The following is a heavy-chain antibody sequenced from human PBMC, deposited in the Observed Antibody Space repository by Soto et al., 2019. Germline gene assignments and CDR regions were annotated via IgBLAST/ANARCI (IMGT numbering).Heavy chain of an antibody. Sequence: GGSLRLSCAASGFTFSSYAMSWVRQAPGKGLEWVSTISGSGGSTYYADSLKGRFTISRDNSKNTLFLQMSSQRAEDTAVYYCAKETVSGWYYFDYWGPGTLVTVSS. D-gene: IGHD6-19*01. V-gene: IGHV3-23*01. CDR2: ISGSGGST. CDR3: AKETVSGWYYFDY. CDR1: GFTFSSYA. J-gene: IGHJ4*02.